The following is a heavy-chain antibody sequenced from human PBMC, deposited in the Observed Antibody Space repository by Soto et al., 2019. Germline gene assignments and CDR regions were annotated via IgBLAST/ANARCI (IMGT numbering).Heavy chain of an antibody. V-gene: IGHV4-30-4*01. CDR2: IYYTGSA. J-gene: IGHJ5*02. Sequence: VQLQESGPGLVKPSQTLSLTCIVSSGSISSADYYWSWIRQPPGKGLEWIGYIYYTGSAYYNPSLKSRVTMSVDTSKNQFSLKVTSVTAADTAVYYCASGGSSNWFDPWGQGTLVTVSS. CDR3: ASGGSSNWFDP. CDR1: SGSISSADYY. D-gene: IGHD1-26*01.